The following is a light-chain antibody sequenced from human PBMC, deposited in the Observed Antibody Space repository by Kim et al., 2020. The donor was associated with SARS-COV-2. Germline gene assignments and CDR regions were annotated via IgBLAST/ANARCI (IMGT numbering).Light chain of an antibody. V-gene: IGKV2-28*01. CDR3: MQALQTPYT. Sequence: EPASISCRSSQSLLHSNGYSCLDWYLQKPGQSPQLLIYLGSNRASGVPDRFGGSGSGTDFTLKISRVEAEDVGVYYCMQALQTPYTFGQGTELEI. J-gene: IGKJ2*01. CDR1: QSLLHSNGYSC. CDR2: LGS.